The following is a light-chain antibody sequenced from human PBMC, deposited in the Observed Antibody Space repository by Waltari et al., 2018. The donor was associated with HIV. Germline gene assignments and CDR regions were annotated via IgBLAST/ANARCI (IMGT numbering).Light chain of an antibody. CDR2: EVS. CDR3: CSYATTSTLV. J-gene: IGLJ2*01. CDR1: SSDVGRYNL. Sequence: QSALTQPASVSGSPGQSITISCTGTSSDVGRYNLVSWYQHHPGKVPKVMIYEVSKRPSGVSNRFSGSKSVNTASLTISGLQAEDEAHYYCCSYATTSTLVFGGGTKLTVL. V-gene: IGLV2-23*02.